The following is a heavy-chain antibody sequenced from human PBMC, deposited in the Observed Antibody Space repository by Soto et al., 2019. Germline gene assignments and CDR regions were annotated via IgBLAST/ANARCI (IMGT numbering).Heavy chain of an antibody. D-gene: IGHD2-15*01. Sequence: PGGSLRLSCAASGFTFSSYSMSWVRQAPGKGLEWVSGFRTSSSYIYYADSVKGRFTISRDNAKNSLYLQMNSLRAEDTAVYYCARARSTSGGSCFPTWGQGTLVTVSS. CDR2: FRTSSSYI. CDR3: ARARSTSGGSCFPT. CDR1: GFTFSSYS. V-gene: IGHV3-21*01. J-gene: IGHJ4*02.